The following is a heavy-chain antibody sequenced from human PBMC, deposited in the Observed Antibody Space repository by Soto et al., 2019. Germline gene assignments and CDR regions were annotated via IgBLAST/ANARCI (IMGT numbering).Heavy chain of an antibody. CDR1: GGTFSSYT. CDR2: IIPVLGIA. J-gene: IGHJ6*02. CDR3: ARHLVRGVPPSHYGMDV. Sequence: QVQLVQSGAEVKKPGSSVKVSCKASGGTFSSYTISWVRQAPGQGLEWMGRIIPVLGIANYSQKFQGRVTITADKSTSTAYMELSSLRSEDTVVYYCARHLVRGVPPSHYGMDVWGQGTTVTVSS. D-gene: IGHD3-10*01. V-gene: IGHV1-69*02.